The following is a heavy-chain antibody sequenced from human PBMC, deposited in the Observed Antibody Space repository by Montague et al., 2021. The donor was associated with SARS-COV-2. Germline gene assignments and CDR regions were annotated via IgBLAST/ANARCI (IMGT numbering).Heavy chain of an antibody. J-gene: IGHJ3*02. D-gene: IGHD5-12*01. CDR3: ARDQGGYGTFDI. V-gene: IGHV3-11*01. Sequence: SLRLSCAASGFIFSDYYMTWIRQAPGKRLEWVSHISGSGSKTYYAESVKGRFTISRDTANNSVYLQMKFPGAEDTAVYYCARDQGGYGTFDIWGQGTMVTVSS. CDR2: ISGSGSKT. CDR1: GFIFSDYY.